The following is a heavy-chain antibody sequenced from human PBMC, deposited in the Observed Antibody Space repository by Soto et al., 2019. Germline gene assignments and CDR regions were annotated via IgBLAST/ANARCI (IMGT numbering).Heavy chain of an antibody. CDR3: ASVSSVNSSSWYRWFDP. D-gene: IGHD6-13*01. CDR2: IYYRSKWYN. CDR1: DGRVSRNSVA. J-gene: IGHJ5*02. V-gene: IGHV6-1*01. Sequence: PQSCSLPCDISDGRVSRNSVASHWIRQSPPRGLEWLGRIYYRSKWYNDYAVSVKSRININPDTSKNQFSLQLNSVTPEDTAVYYCASVSSVNSSSWYRWFDPWGQGTLVTVSS.